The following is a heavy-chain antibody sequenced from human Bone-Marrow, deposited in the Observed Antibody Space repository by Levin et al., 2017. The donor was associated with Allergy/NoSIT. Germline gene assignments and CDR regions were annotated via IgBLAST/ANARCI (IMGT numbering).Heavy chain of an antibody. V-gene: IGHV3-11*01. D-gene: IGHD2-2*01. CDR3: ARRHCTSTSCYLVYY. CDR1: GFTFSDYY. Sequence: GGSLRLSCAASGFTFSDYYMSWIRQAPGKGLEWVSYITSDSTIYYADSVKGRFTISRDNAKNSLYLQMNSLRAEDTAVYYCARRHCTSTSCYLVYYWGQGTLVTVSS. J-gene: IGHJ4*02. CDR2: ITSDSTI.